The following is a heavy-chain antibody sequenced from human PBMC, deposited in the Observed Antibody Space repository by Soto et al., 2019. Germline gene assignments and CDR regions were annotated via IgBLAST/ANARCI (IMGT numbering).Heavy chain of an antibody. D-gene: IGHD1-1*01. CDR3: AIPSLPWSPDACDI. CDR2: INPSGGST. J-gene: IGHJ3*02. Sequence: ASVKVSCKASGYTFTSYYMHWVRQAPAQGLEWMGIINPSGGSTSCARKFQGRGTMATDPSTSTVYMELSSLRSENTAVYYCAIPSLPWSPDACDIWGQGTMVTVSS. CDR1: GYTFTSYY. V-gene: IGHV1-46*01.